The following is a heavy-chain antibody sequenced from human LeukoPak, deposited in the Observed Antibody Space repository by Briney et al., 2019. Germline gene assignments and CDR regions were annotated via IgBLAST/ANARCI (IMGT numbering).Heavy chain of an antibody. Sequence: SETLSLTCAVYGGSFSGYYWSWIRQPPGKGLEWIGEINHSGSTNYNPSLKSRVTISVDTSKNQFSLKLSSVTAADTAVYYCASNWGGYYYGMDVWGQGTTVTVSS. CDR2: INHSGST. J-gene: IGHJ6*02. V-gene: IGHV4-34*01. CDR3: ASNWGGYYYGMDV. CDR1: GGSFSGYY. D-gene: IGHD7-27*01.